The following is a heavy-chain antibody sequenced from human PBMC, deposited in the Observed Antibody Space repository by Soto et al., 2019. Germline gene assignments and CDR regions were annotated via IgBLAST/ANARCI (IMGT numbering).Heavy chain of an antibody. D-gene: IGHD3-3*01. CDR2: IYWDDDK. CDR3: AHRVLRTVFGLVTTTAIYFDF. J-gene: IGHJ4*02. V-gene: IGHV2-5*02. CDR1: GFSLTTSGVG. Sequence: QITLKESGPTVVNPTETLTLTCTFSGFSLTTSGVGVGWVRQSPGKAPEWLALIYWDDDKRYSTSLKSRLTITKDTFKNQVVLSMANVDLAVTATYYCAHRVLRTVFGLVTTTAIYFDFWGQGTPVVVSS.